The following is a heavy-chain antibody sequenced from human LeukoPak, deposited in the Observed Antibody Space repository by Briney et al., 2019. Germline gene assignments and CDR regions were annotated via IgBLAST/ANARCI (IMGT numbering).Heavy chain of an antibody. V-gene: IGHV3-64*01. CDR2: ISSNGGST. D-gene: IGHD2-2*01. CDR1: GFTFSHYA. J-gene: IGHJ3*02. Sequence: GGALRLSCAASGFTFSHYAMHWVRQAPGKGLEYVSAISSNGGSTYYANSVKGRFNISRDNSKNTLYLQMGSLRAEDMGVYYCARDSITVSVGAFDIWGQGTMVIVSS. CDR3: ARDSITVSVGAFDI.